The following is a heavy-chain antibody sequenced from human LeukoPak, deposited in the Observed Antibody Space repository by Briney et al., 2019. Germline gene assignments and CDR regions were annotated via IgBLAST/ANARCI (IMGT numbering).Heavy chain of an antibody. V-gene: IGHV4-61*02. J-gene: IGHJ4*02. CDR2: IYTSGST. Sequence: PSQTLSLTCTVSGGSISSGSYYWSWIRQPAGKGLEWIGRIYTSGSTNYNPSLKSRVTISVDTSKNQFSLKLSSVTAADTAVYYCARGGGGPAPPRIAARHRRPYYFDYWGQGTLVTVSS. CDR3: ARGGGGPAPPRIAARHRRPYYFDY. D-gene: IGHD6-6*01. CDR1: GGSISSGSYY.